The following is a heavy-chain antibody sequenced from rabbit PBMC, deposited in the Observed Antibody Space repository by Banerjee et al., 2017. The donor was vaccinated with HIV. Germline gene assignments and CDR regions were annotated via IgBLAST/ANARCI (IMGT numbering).Heavy chain of an antibody. CDR2: IYAGSSGST. CDR3: ARDGNSDGYRLNL. V-gene: IGHV1S40*01. D-gene: IGHD6-1*01. Sequence: QSLEESGGDLVKPGASLTLTCKASGFSFSSGYDMCWVRQAPGKGLEWIACIYAGSSGSTHYASWAKGRFTISKTSSTTVTLQMTSLTAADTATYFCARDGNSDGYRLNLWGPGTLVTVS. CDR1: GFSFSSGYD. J-gene: IGHJ4*01.